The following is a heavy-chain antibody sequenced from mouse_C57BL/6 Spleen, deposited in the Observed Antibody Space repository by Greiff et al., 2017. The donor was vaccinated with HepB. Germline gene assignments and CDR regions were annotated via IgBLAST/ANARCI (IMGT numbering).Heavy chain of an antibody. V-gene: IGHV1-82*01. CDR1: GYAFSSSW. CDR2: IYPGDGDT. J-gene: IGHJ4*01. Sequence: VKLQQSGPELVKPGASVKISCKASGYAFSSSWMNWVKQRPGKGLEWIGRIYPGDGDTNYNGKFKGKATLTADKSSSTAYMQLSSLTSEDSAVYFCARDGNYDYYAMDYWGQGTSVTVSS. D-gene: IGHD2-1*01. CDR3: ARDGNYDYYAMDY.